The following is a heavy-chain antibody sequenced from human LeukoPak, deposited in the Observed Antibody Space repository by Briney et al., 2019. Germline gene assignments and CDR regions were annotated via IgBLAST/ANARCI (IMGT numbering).Heavy chain of an antibody. CDR1: GFTVSSNY. V-gene: IGHV3-53*01. Sequence: GGSLRLSCAPSGFTVSSNYMSWVRQTPGKGLEWVSVIYSGGSTYYADSVKGRFTISRDNSKNTLYLQMNSLRAEDTAVYYCAKAAAGSFDYWGQGTLVTVSS. J-gene: IGHJ4*02. CDR2: IYSGGST. D-gene: IGHD6-13*01. CDR3: AKAAAGSFDY.